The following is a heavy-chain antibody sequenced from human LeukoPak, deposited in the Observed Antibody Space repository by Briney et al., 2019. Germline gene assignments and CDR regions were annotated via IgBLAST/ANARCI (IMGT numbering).Heavy chain of an antibody. Sequence: QTGGSLRLSCAASGFTFSSYAMSWVRQAPGKGLEWVSAISGSGGITYYADSVKGRFTVSRDNSKNTLYLQMNSLRAEDTAVYYCAKALGAWGYDSFDFWGQGTMVTVSS. D-gene: IGHD3-16*01. V-gene: IGHV3-23*01. CDR2: ISGSGGIT. J-gene: IGHJ3*01. CDR3: AKALGAWGYDSFDF. CDR1: GFTFSSYA.